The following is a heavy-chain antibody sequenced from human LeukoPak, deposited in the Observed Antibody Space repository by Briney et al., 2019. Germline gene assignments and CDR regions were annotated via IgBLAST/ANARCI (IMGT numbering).Heavy chain of an antibody. J-gene: IGHJ4*02. V-gene: IGHV6-1*01. CDR2: TYYRSRWGN. CDR1: GDSVSNNIAT. D-gene: IGHD5-24*01. CDR3: ARDSDGWNWAFDF. Sequence: SQTLSLTCAISGDSVSNNIATWNWIRQSPSRGLEWLGRTYYRSRWGNDYAISVKSRITINPDTSKNQFSLQLNSVTPEDTAVYYCARDSDGWNWAFDFWGQGTPVTVSS.